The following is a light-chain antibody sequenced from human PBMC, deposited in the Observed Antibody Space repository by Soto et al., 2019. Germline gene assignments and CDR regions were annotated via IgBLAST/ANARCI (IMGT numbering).Light chain of an antibody. CDR2: EVN. CDR3: SSYAGSSNV. CDR1: SSDVGGYNY. Sequence: ALTQPPSASGSPGQSVAISCTGTSSDVGGYNYVSWYQQHPGKAPKLMIYEVNKRPSGVPDRFSGSKSGNTASLTVSGLKAEDEDDYHCSSYAGSSNVFGTGTKVTV. J-gene: IGLJ1*01. V-gene: IGLV2-8*01.